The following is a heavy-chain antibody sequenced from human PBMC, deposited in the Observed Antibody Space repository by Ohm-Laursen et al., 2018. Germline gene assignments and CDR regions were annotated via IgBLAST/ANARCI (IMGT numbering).Heavy chain of an antibody. CDR1: GFTFSNYE. Sequence: SLRLSCAASGFTFSNYEMHWVRQAPGRGLEWVAVIWYDESKIYYADSVKGRFTISRDNAKNTLYLQMNSLRVEDTAVYYCARDFRKGYYFDYWGQGTLVAVSS. CDR3: ARDFRKGYYFDY. J-gene: IGHJ4*02. V-gene: IGHV3-33*08. CDR2: IWYDESKI.